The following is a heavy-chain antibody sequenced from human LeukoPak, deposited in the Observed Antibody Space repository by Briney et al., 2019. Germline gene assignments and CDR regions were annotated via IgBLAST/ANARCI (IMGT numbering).Heavy chain of an antibody. D-gene: IGHD1-26*01. J-gene: IGHJ4*02. CDR2: FDPEDGET. CDR3: ATGLSGSYYVFDY. CDR1: GYTLTELS. Sequence: GASVKVSCKVSGYTLTELSMHWVRQAPGKGLERMGGFDPEDGETIYAQKFQGRVTMTEDTSTDTAYMELSSLRSEDTAVYHCATGLSGSYYVFDYWGQGTLVTVSS. V-gene: IGHV1-24*01.